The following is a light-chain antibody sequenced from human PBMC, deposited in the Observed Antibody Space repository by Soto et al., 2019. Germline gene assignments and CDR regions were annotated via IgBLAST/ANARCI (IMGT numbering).Light chain of an antibody. V-gene: IGKV1-9*01. CDR2: LAS. CDR3: QYLNSFPLT. CDR1: QGIRNY. J-gene: IGKJ4*01. Sequence: IQLTQSPSSLSASVGDRVTITCRASQGIRNYLAWYQQKPGKAPQLLIYLASTLQGGVPSRFSGSGSGTDFSLTISSLQLEDVATYYCQYLNSFPLTFGGGTKVEIK.